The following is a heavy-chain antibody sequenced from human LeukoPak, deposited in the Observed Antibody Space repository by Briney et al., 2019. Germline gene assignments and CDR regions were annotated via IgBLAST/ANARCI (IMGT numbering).Heavy chain of an antibody. CDR1: GFTFSSYW. CDR2: IKQDGSDK. J-gene: IGHJ4*02. Sequence: GESLRLSCAASGFTFSSYWMSWVRRAPGKGLEWVANIKQDGSDKYYMDSVKGRFTISRDNAKNSVYLQMNSLRAEDTAVYYCAKEKTTGTYYVDYWGQGTLVTVSS. D-gene: IGHD1-7*01. V-gene: IGHV3-7*01. CDR3: AKEKTTGTYYVDY.